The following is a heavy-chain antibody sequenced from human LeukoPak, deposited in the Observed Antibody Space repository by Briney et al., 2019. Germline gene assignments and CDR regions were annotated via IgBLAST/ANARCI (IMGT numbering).Heavy chain of an antibody. CDR1: GGSISSSSYY. D-gene: IGHD3-22*01. CDR3: ARGEAPYYYDSSGYLDY. V-gene: IGHV4-39*07. Sequence: PSETLSLTCTVSGGSISSSSYYWGWIRQPPGKGLEWIGSIYYGGSTYYNPSLKSRVTISVDTSKNQFSLKLSSVTAADTAVYYCARGEAPYYYDSSGYLDYWGQGTLVTVSS. J-gene: IGHJ4*02. CDR2: IYYGGST.